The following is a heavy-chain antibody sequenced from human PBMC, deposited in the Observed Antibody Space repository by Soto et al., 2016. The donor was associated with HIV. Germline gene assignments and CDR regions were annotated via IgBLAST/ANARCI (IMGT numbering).Heavy chain of an antibody. V-gene: IGHV4-34*02. D-gene: IGHD2-21*01. CDR2: IKHRGST. Sequence: VQLQQWGAGLLKPSETLSLTCAVYGGSLSDYYWRWIRQPPGKGLEWIGEIKHRGSTNYNPSLKSRVTISVDMSKNQFSLKLTSVTAADTAVYYCARGLIYYYYGMDVWGQGDHGHRLL. J-gene: IGHJ6*02. CDR3: ARGLIYYYYGMDV. CDR1: GGSLSDYY.